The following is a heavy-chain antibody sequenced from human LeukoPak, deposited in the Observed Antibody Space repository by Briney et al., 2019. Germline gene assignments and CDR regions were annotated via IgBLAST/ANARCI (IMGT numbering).Heavy chain of an antibody. CDR2: IKQAGSEK. CDR3: ARRVVTATDDAFDI. J-gene: IGHJ3*02. D-gene: IGHD2-21*02. CDR1: GFTFSSYW. V-gene: IGHV3-7*03. Sequence: GGPLRLSCAASGFTFSSYWMTWVRQAPGKGQEWVANIKQAGSEKYYVDSVKGRFTISRDNAQNSLYLQMNSLRAEDTAVYYCARRVVTATDDAFDIWGQGTMVTVSS.